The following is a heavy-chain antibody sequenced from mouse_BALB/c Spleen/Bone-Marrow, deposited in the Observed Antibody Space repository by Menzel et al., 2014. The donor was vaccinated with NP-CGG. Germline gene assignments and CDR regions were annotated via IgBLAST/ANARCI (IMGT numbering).Heavy chain of an antibody. V-gene: IGHV5-17*02. CDR1: GFTFSYFG. J-gene: IGHJ2*01. Sequence: EVMLVESGGGLVQPGGSRKLSCAASGFTFSYFGMHWVRQAPEKGLEWVAYISSGSSIIYYADTVKGRFTSSRDNPKNTLFLQMTSLRSEDTAMYYCARERTGFDYWGQGTTLTVSS. CDR3: ARERTGFDY. CDR2: ISSGSSII. D-gene: IGHD4-1*01.